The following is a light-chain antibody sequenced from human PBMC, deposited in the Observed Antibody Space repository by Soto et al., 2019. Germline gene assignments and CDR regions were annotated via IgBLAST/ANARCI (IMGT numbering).Light chain of an antibody. V-gene: IGLV2-14*01. CDR3: SSYTSSSTPLV. CDR1: SSDVGGYNY. J-gene: IGLJ3*02. Sequence: QSALTQPASVSGSPGQSITISCTGTSSDVGGYNYVSWYQQPPGKAPKLMIYDDTNRPSGVSNCFSGSKSGNTASLTISGLQAEDEADYYCSSYTSSSTPLVFGGGTKLTVL. CDR2: DDT.